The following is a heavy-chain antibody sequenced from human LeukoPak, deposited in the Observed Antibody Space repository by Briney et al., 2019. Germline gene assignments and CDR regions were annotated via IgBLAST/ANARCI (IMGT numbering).Heavy chain of an antibody. CDR3: ARDPNSSGWYVDSYYFDY. CDR2: IKQDGSEK. V-gene: IGHV3-7*01. Sequence: GGSLRLSCAASGFTFSSYWMSWVRQAPGKGLEWVANIKQDGSEKYYVDSVKGRFTISRDNAKNSLYLQMNSLRAEDTAVYYCARDPNSSGWYVDSYYFDYWGQGTLVTVSS. CDR1: GFTFSSYW. D-gene: IGHD6-19*01. J-gene: IGHJ4*02.